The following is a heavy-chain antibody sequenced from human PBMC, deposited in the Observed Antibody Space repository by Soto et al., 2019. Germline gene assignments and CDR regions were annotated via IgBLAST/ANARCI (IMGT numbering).Heavy chain of an antibody. CDR2: IDQNGIT. Sequence: SETLSLTCAVSGDPISSSKWWTWVRQTPGKGLEWIGKIDQNGITNYNPSLESRVTILKDNSKNQLSLKLTSVTAVDSAVYYCARLNRDYYYYGMDVWGQGATVTV. CDR3: ARLNRDYYYYGMDV. J-gene: IGHJ6*02. V-gene: IGHV4-4*02. CDR1: GDPISSSKW.